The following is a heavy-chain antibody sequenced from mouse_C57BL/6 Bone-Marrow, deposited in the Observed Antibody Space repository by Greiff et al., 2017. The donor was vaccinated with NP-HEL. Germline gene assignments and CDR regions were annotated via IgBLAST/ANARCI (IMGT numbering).Heavy chain of an antibody. CDR3: ARGIYYGSSLWFAY. V-gene: IGHV1-52*01. Sequence: QVQLQQPGAELVKPGASVKLSCKASGYTFTSYWMHWVKQRPGRGLEWIGNIDPSDSETHYNQKFKDKATLTVDKSSSTAYMQLSSLTSEDSAVYYCARGIYYGSSLWFAYWGQGTLVTVSA. CDR2: IDPSDSET. J-gene: IGHJ3*01. D-gene: IGHD1-1*01. CDR1: GYTFTSYW.